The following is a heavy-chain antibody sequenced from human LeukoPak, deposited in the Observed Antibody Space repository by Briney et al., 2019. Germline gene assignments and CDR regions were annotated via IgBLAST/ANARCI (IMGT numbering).Heavy chain of an antibody. D-gene: IGHD6-13*01. CDR2: IYHSGST. CDR3: ARQRGYSSSWSRRTFDY. CDR1: GGSISSGGYS. V-gene: IGHV4-30-2*01. Sequence: PSQTLSLTCAVSGGSISSGGYSWSWIRQPPGKGLEWIGYIYHSGSTYYNPSLKSQVTISVDRSKNQFSLKLSSVTAADTAVYYCARQRGYSSSWSRRTFDYWGQGTLVTVSS. J-gene: IGHJ4*02.